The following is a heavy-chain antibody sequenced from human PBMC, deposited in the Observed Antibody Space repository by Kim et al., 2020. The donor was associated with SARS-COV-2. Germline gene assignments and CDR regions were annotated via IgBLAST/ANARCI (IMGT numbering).Heavy chain of an antibody. CDR3: ARVSTARLIDYYYYYMDV. Sequence: ASVKVSCKASGYTFTGYYMHWVRQAPGQGLEWMGWINPNSGGTNYAQKFQGRVTITRDTSISTAYMELSRLRSDDTAVYYCARVSTARLIDYYYYYMDVWGKGTTGTVSS. J-gene: IGHJ6*03. CDR1: GYTFTGYY. D-gene: IGHD3-22*01. V-gene: IGHV1-2*02. CDR2: INPNSGGT.